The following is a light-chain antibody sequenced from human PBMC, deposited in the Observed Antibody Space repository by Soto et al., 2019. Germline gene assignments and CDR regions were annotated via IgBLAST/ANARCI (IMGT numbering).Light chain of an antibody. V-gene: IGLV1-40*01. CDR1: SSNIGAGYD. CDR2: GNS. J-gene: IGLJ3*02. Sequence: QSVLTQPPSVSGAPGQMVTISCTGSSSNIGAGYDVHWYQQLPRTAPKLLIYGNSNRPSGVPDRFSASKSGTSASLAITGLQPEDEADYYCQFYDGVPLFGGGTQLTVL. CDR3: QFYDGVPL.